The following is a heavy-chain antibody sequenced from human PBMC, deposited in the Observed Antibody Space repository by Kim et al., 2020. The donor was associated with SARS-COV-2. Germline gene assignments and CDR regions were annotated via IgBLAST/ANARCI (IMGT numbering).Heavy chain of an antibody. Sequence: KSRVTRSVDTTKNQFSLKLSSVTAADTAVYYCARGGGRYFDWLPPGGGMDVWGQGTTVTVSS. J-gene: IGHJ6*02. D-gene: IGHD3-9*01. CDR3: ARGGGRYFDWLPPGGGMDV. V-gene: IGHV4-59*09.